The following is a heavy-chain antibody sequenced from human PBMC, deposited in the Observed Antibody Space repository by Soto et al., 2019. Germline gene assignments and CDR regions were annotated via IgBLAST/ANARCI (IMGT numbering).Heavy chain of an antibody. CDR3: ARDVTQQLALDY. J-gene: IGHJ4*02. Sequence: SETLSLTCTVSGGSISSGGYYWSWIRQHPGKGLEWIGYIYSSGSTYYNPSLKSRVTISVDTSKNQFSLKLSSVTAADTAVYYCARDVTQQLALDYWGQGTLVTVSS. CDR1: GGSISSGGYY. V-gene: IGHV4-31*03. D-gene: IGHD6-13*01. CDR2: IYSSGST.